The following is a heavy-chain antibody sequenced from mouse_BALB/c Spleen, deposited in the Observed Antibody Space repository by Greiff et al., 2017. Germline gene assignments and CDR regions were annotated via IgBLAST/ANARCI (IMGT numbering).Heavy chain of an antibody. D-gene: IGHD2-3*01. CDR3: ARGDDGYSYYYAMDY. J-gene: IGHJ4*01. CDR1: GFSFSSYA. Sequence: EVHLVESGGGLVKPGGSLKLSCAASGFSFSSYAMSWVRQTPEKRLEWVASISSGGSTYYPDSVKGRFTISRDNARNILYLQMSSLRSEDTAMYYCARGDDGYSYYYAMDYWGQGTSVTVSA. CDR2: ISSGGST. V-gene: IGHV5-6-5*01.